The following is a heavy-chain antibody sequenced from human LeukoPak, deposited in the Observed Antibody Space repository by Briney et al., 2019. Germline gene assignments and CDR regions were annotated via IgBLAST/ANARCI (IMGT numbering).Heavy chain of an antibody. V-gene: IGHV3-48*01. D-gene: IGHD3-9*01. CDR2: ISSSSSSI. Sequence: GGSLRLSCAASGFTLSSCSMNWVRQAPGKGLEWVSYISSSSSSIYYADSVKGRFTISRDNAKNSLYLQMNSLRAEDTAMYYCARDVYDILTGYPYWGQGTLVTVSS. CDR1: GFTLSSCS. J-gene: IGHJ4*02. CDR3: ARDVYDILTGYPY.